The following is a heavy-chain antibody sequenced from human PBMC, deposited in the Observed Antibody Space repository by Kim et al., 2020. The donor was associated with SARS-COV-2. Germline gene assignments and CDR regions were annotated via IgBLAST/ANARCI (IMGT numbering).Heavy chain of an antibody. D-gene: IGHD2-15*01. CDR1: GFTFSSYG. Sequence: GGSLRLSCAASGFTFSSYGMHWVRQAPGKGLEWVAVISYDGSKKYYAGTVKGRFTMSRDNSKNTVYLEMNSLRAEDTAIYYCTREVARSPTRDNWFDPWGQGTLVTVSS. J-gene: IGHJ5*02. CDR3: TREVARSPTRDNWFDP. CDR2: ISYDGSKK. V-gene: IGHV3-33*05.